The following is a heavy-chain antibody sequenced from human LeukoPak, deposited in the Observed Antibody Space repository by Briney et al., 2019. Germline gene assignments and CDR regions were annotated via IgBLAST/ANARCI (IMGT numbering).Heavy chain of an antibody. Sequence: GGSLRLSCAASGFTFSSYSMNWVRQAPGKGLEWVSSISSSYIYYADSVKGRFTISRDNAKNSLYLQMNSLRAEDTAVYYCARDRGSSWPFDYWGQGTLVTVSS. D-gene: IGHD6-13*01. J-gene: IGHJ4*02. CDR2: ISSSYI. CDR1: GFTFSSYS. CDR3: ARDRGSSWPFDY. V-gene: IGHV3-21*01.